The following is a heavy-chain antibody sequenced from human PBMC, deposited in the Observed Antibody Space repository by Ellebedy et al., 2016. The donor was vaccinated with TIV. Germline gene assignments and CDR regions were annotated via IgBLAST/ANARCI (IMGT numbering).Heavy chain of an antibody. CDR1: GFTFSSYG. CDR3: ARPSDTAATIRFYGMDV. J-gene: IGHJ6*02. V-gene: IGHV3-21*01. D-gene: IGHD5-12*01. Sequence: PGGSLRLSCAGSGFTFSSYGMHWVRQAPGKGLEWVSSISTTGTYIFYADSVKGRFTISRDNAKNSLYLQMNSLKADDTAVYYCARPSDTAATIRFYGMDVWGQGTTVTVSS. CDR2: ISTTGTYI.